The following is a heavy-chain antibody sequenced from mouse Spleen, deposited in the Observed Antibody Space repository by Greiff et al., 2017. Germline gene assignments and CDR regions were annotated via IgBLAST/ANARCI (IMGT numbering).Heavy chain of an antibody. V-gene: IGHV1-42*01. Sequence: VQLQQSGPELVKPGASVKISCKASGYSFTGYYMNWVKQSPEKSLEWIGEINPSTGGTTYNQKFKAKATLTVDKSSSTAYMQLKSLTSEDSAVYYCARGNYGNYERVFLAYWGQGTLVTVSA. CDR1: GYSFTGYY. J-gene: IGHJ3*01. D-gene: IGHD2-1*01. CDR2: INPSTGGT. CDR3: ARGNYGNYERVFLAY.